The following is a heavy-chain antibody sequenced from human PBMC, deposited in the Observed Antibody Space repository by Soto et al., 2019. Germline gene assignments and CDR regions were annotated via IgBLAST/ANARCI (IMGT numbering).Heavy chain of an antibody. D-gene: IGHD2-8*02. CDR3: ARTRRAWSDFHYYSLDV. Sequence: PWGALLVTCAASVFTFSSYGMHWVRQGPGNGLEWVAFISYDSTNPYYADSVKGRFTISRDNSNSALYVQMKSLTGEDTAVYYCARTRRAWSDFHYYSLDVWGQGTTGTVSS. CDR1: VFTFSSYG. CDR2: ISYDSTNP. J-gene: IGHJ6*02. V-gene: IGHV3-30*03.